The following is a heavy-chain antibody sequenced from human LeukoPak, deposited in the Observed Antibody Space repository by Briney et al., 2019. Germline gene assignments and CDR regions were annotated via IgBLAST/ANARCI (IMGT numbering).Heavy chain of an antibody. J-gene: IGHJ3*02. CDR3: ARLVNIGSYWPRHDAFDI. Sequence: NHGESLKISCKGSGYRATSYWIGWVRQMPGKGLEWMGIMYPGDSDTRYSPSFEGQVTISADRSISTAYLQWSSLKASDTAMYYCARLVNIGSYWPRHDAFDIWGQGTMVTVSS. D-gene: IGHD1-26*01. CDR2: MYPGDSDT. V-gene: IGHV5-51*01. CDR1: GYRATSYW.